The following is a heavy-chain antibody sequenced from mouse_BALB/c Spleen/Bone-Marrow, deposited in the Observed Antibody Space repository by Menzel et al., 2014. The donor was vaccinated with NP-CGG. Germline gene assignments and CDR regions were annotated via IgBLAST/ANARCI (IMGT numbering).Heavy chain of an antibody. CDR2: ITYDGSS. V-gene: IGHV3-6*02. J-gene: IGHJ4*01. Sequence: EVQRVESGPGLVKPSQSLSLTCSVTGYSITNGYYWNWIRQFPGNKLEWMAYITYDGSSDYNPSLKNRISITRDTSKNQFFLKLNSETTEDTSTYYCAMGHYAMDYWGQGTSVTVSS. CDR1: GYSITNGYY. CDR3: AMGHYAMDY.